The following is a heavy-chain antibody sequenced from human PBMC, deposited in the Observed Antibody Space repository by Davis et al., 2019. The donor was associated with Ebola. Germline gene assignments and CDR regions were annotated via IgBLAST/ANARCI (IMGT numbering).Heavy chain of an antibody. D-gene: IGHD1-26*01. V-gene: IGHV3-13*01. CDR1: GFTFSSYD. J-gene: IGHJ4*02. Sequence: GESLKISCAASGFTFSSYDMHWVRQATGKGLEWVSAIGTAGDTYYPDSVKGRFTISRDNSKNTLYLQMNSLRAEDTALYYCARRAVGTIYYFDSWGQGTLVTVSS. CDR2: IGTAGDT. CDR3: ARRAVGTIYYFDS.